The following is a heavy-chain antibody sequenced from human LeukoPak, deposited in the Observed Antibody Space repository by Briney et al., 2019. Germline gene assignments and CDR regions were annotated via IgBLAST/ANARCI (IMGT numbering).Heavy chain of an antibody. CDR2: IKEDGTQN. CDR1: GFTFSSYW. CDR3: ARLRPYSSTWYAYYGMDV. J-gene: IGHJ6*02. V-gene: IGHV3-7*04. D-gene: IGHD6-13*01. Sequence: GGSLRLSCVASGFTFSSYWMSCVRQAPGRGLEWVANIKEDGTQNYYVDSVKDRFTISRDNAKNSLYLQMNSLRADETAVYYCARLRPYSSTWYAYYGMDVWGQGTTVTVSS.